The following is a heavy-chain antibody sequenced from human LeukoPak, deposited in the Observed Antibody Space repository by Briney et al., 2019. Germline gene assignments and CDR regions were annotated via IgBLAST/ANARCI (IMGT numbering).Heavy chain of an antibody. CDR3: ARQDNDYPYYFDY. J-gene: IGHJ4*02. Sequence: SETLSLTCTVSGGSISGYYWTWLRQPPGKGLEWIGYIHYSGSTNYNPSLKSRVTISVDTSKNQFSLKLNSVTAADTAVYYCARQDNDYPYYFDYWGQGTLVTVSS. CDR2: IHYSGST. D-gene: IGHD4-11*01. CDR1: GGSISGYY. V-gene: IGHV4-59*08.